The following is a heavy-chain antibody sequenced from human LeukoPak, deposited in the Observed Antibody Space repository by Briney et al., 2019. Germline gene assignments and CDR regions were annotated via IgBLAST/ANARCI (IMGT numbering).Heavy chain of an antibody. CDR2: TIPIFGTA. CDR1: GGTFSSYA. Sequence: ASVKVSCKASGGTFSSYAISWVRQAPGQGLEWMGGTIPIFGTANYAQKFQGRVTITTDESTSTAYMELSSLRSEDTAVYYCARDGIAAAGTYFDYWGQGTLVTVSS. J-gene: IGHJ4*02. V-gene: IGHV1-69*05. CDR3: ARDGIAAAGTYFDY. D-gene: IGHD6-13*01.